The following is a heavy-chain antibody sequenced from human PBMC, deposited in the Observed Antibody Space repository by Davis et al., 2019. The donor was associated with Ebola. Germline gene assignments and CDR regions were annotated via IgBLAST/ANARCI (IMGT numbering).Heavy chain of an antibody. Sequence: GESLKISCAASGFTFSSYGMHWVRQAPGKGLEWVAVISYDGSNKYYADSVKGRFTISRDNSKNTLYLQMNSLRAEDTAVYYCARDRDDILTGYYNWFDPWGQGTLVAVSS. J-gene: IGHJ5*02. V-gene: IGHV3-30*03. D-gene: IGHD3-9*01. CDR2: ISYDGSNK. CDR1: GFTFSSYG. CDR3: ARDRDDILTGYYNWFDP.